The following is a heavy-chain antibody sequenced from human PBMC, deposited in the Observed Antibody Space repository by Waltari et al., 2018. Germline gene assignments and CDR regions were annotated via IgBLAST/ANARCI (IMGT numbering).Heavy chain of an antibody. Sequence: EVQLMDSGGGLVQPGGSLRLSCAASGFTFSGYWMGWVRQAPGKGREWVAKIKPDGSEKYYVDSVKGRFTISRDNTKNSLYLQMNSLRAEDTAVYYCAREGEGGFDYWGQGTLVTVSS. D-gene: IGHD3-16*01. CDR2: IKPDGSEK. CDR1: GFTFSGYW. CDR3: AREGEGGFDY. J-gene: IGHJ4*02. V-gene: IGHV3-7*01.